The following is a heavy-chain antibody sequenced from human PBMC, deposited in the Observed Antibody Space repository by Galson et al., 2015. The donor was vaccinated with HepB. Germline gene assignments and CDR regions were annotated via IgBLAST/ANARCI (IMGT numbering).Heavy chain of an antibody. CDR3: ARYRGILGANIQPDF. Sequence: SLRLSCAASGFTFGNYSMNWVRQAPGKGLEWVSSISCSSSYIYYADSVKGRFTISRDNAKNSLYLQMNSLRAEDTAVYYCARYRGILGANIQPDFWGQGTLVTVSS. CDR1: GFTFGNYS. J-gene: IGHJ4*02. D-gene: IGHD1-26*01. CDR2: ISCSSSYI. V-gene: IGHV3-21*01.